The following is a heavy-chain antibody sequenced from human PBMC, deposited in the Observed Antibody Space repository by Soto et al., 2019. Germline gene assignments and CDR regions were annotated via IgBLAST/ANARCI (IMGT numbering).Heavy chain of an antibody. Sequence: QLQLQESGSGLVKPSQTLSLTCAVSGGSISSGGYSWSWIRQPPGKGLEWIGYIYHSGSTYYNPSLKSRVPIAVDRSKNQFSLKRSSVPAAATAVYYCAAAGGLGAAAADYWGQGTRVTVSS. V-gene: IGHV4-30-2*01. D-gene: IGHD6-25*01. CDR3: AAAGGLGAAAADY. J-gene: IGHJ4*02. CDR1: GGSISSGGYS. CDR2: IYHSGST.